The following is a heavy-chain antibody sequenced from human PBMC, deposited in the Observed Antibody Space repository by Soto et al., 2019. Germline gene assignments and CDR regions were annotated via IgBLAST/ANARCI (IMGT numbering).Heavy chain of an antibody. D-gene: IGHD3-10*01. Sequence: PGGSLRLSCAASGFTFSSYAMHWVRQAPGKGLEWVAVISYDGSNKYYADSVKGRFTISRDNSKNTLYLQMNSLRAEDTAVYYCARCRGSSGSFPTPSTYGMDVWGQGTTVTVSS. CDR1: GFTFSSYA. CDR2: ISYDGSNK. CDR3: ARCRGSSGSFPTPSTYGMDV. J-gene: IGHJ6*02. V-gene: IGHV3-30-3*01.